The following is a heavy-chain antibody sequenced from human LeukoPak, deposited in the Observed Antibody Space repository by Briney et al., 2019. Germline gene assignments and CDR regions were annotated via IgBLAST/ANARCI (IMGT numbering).Heavy chain of an antibody. CDR2: IYYRGNT. J-gene: IGHJ4*02. D-gene: IGHD6-19*01. CDR1: GASISSYY. Sequence: PSETLSLTCTVSGASISSYYWSWVRQPPGTGLEWIGQIYYRGNTNYHPSLGSRLTISVDTSKNQFSLKLSSVTAADTAIYYCARRAYSSGFYYFDYWGQGTLVTVSS. V-gene: IGHV4-59*08. CDR3: ARRAYSSGFYYFDY.